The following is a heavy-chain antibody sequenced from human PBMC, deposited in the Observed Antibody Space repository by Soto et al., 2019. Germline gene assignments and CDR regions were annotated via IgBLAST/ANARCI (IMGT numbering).Heavy chain of an antibody. D-gene: IGHD2-15*01. CDR3: ARERVAATPGYYGMDV. Sequence: SETLSLTCTVSGGSISSGGYYWSWIRQHPGKGLEWIGYIYYSGSTYYNPSLKSRVTISVDTSKNQFSLKLSSVTAADTAVYYCARERVAATPGYYGMDVWGQGTTVTVSS. J-gene: IGHJ6*02. CDR1: GGSISSGGYY. CDR2: IYYSGST. V-gene: IGHV4-31*03.